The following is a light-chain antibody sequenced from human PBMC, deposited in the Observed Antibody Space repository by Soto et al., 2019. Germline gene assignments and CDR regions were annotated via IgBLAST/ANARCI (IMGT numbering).Light chain of an antibody. CDR3: QKYNWAPLT. V-gene: IGKV1-27*01. Sequence: DIQMTQSPSSLSASVGDRVTITCRASQGISNYLAWYQQKPGKVPKLLIYAASTLQSGIPSRFSGSGSRTDFTLTISRLQPEYVVTYYCQKYNWAPLTFGQGTKVEIK. CDR1: QGISNY. J-gene: IGKJ1*01. CDR2: AAS.